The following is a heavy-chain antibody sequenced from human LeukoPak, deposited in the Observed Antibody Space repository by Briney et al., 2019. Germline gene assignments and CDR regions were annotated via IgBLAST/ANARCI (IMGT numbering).Heavy chain of an antibody. V-gene: IGHV1-18*01. Sequence: GASVKVSCKASDYTFTSYGISWVRQAPGQGLEWMGWISAYNGNTNNAQKLQGRVTMTTDTSTSTAYMELRRLRSDDAGVYYCARVPLPRELLWWFDPWGQGTLCTVSS. D-gene: IGHD1-26*01. J-gene: IGHJ5*02. CDR3: ARVPLPRELLWWFDP. CDR1: DYTFTSYG. CDR2: ISAYNGNT.